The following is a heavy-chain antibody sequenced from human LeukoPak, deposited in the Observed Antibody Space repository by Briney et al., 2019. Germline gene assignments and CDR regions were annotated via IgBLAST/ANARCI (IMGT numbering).Heavy chain of an antibody. D-gene: IGHD6-25*01. Sequence: PGGSLRLSCAASGFTFSTYAMHWVRQAPGKGLEWVSVISYGGNNKYYADSVKGRFTISRDDSKSTLYLQINSLRDDDTAVYYCTKGTAPSIAAAAYNWGQGTLVTVSS. CDR3: TKGTAPSIAAAAYN. CDR2: ISYGGNNK. V-gene: IGHV3-30*02. CDR1: GFTFSTYA. J-gene: IGHJ4*02.